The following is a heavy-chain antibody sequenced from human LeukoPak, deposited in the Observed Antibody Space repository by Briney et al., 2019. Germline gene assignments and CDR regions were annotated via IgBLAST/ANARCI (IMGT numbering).Heavy chain of an antibody. CDR1: GYSLTNYW. J-gene: IGHJ4*02. CDR2: IYPGDSDI. CDR3: AREAVVVGGTMEY. V-gene: IGHV5-51*01. Sequence: GESLKISCKGSGYSLTNYWIGWVLQMPGKGLEWMGIIYPGDSDIRYSPSFQAQVTISADKSISTAYLQWSSLKASDTAMYYCAREAVVVGGTMEYWGQGTLVIVSS. D-gene: IGHD2-2*01.